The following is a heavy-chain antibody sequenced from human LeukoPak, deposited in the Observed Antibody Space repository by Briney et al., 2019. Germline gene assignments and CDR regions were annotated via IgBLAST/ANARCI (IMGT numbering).Heavy chain of an antibody. CDR2: ISYDGSNK. J-gene: IGHJ4*02. Sequence: GGSLRLSCAASGFTFSSYAMHWVRQAPGKGLEWVAVISYDGSNKYYADSVKGRFTISRDNSKNTLYPQMSSLRAEDTAVYYCARNFDYWGQGTLVTVSS. CDR1: GFTFSSYA. V-gene: IGHV3-30-3*01. CDR3: ARNFDY.